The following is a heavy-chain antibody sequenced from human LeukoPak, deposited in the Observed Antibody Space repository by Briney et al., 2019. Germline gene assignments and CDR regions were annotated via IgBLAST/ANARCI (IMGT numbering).Heavy chain of an antibody. CDR3: ARGPKWELLYYFDY. Sequence: ASVKVSCKASGYTFTSYDINWVRQATGQGLEWMGWMNPNSGNTGYAQKFQGRVTMTRNTSISTAYMELSSLRSEDTAVYYCARGPKWELLYYFDYWGQRTLVTVSS. V-gene: IGHV1-8*01. CDR1: GYTFTSYD. D-gene: IGHD1-26*01. CDR2: MNPNSGNT. J-gene: IGHJ4*02.